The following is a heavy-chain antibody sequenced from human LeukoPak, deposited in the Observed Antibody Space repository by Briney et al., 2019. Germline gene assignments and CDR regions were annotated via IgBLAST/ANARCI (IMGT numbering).Heavy chain of an antibody. Sequence: SETLSLTCTVSSASISSYYWGWLRQSPGKGLEWIGYIQNTGGTNYNPSLTSRVSISKDTSKNQFSLQVRSVSAADTAVYYCVKHGSGWSFDYWGQGTLVTVSS. D-gene: IGHD6-19*01. CDR3: VKHGSGWSFDY. V-gene: IGHV4-59*01. CDR2: IQNTGGT. J-gene: IGHJ4*02. CDR1: SASISSYY.